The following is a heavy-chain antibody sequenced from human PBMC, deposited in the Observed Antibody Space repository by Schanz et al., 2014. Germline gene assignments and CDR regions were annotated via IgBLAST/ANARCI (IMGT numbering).Heavy chain of an antibody. CDR3: ARDTAQSCIGPSSFEYFQH. CDR1: GFTVSKNY. J-gene: IGHJ1*01. D-gene: IGHD2-2*01. CDR2: IGYDGSEK. V-gene: IGHV3-7*03. Sequence: EVQLVESGGGLVQPGGSLRLSCAASGFTVSKNYMSWVRQAPGKGLEWVANIGYDGSEKYYVDSVKGRFTISRDNAKNSLYLQMNSLRAEDTALYYCARDTAQSCIGPSSFEYFQHWGQGTLVTVSS.